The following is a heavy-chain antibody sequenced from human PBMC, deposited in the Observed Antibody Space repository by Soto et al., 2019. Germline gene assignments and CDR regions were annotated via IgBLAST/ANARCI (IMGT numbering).Heavy chain of an antibody. CDR1: GGSISSNNW. CDR3: ARDSSPDCSSTSCYGAY. Sequence: PSETLSLTCAVSGGSISSNNWWSWVRQPPGKGLEWIGATYHSGSTNYNPSLKSRVTISVDRSKNQFSLNLSSVTAADTAVYYCARDSSPDCSSTSCYGAYWGQGTLVTVSS. D-gene: IGHD2-2*01. V-gene: IGHV4-4*02. J-gene: IGHJ4*02. CDR2: TYHSGST.